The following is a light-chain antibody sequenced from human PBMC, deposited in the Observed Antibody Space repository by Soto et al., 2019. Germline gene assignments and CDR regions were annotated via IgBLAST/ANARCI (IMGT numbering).Light chain of an antibody. CDR3: CSYAGSYTWV. V-gene: IGLV2-11*01. J-gene: IGLJ3*02. CDR1: SSDVGTYGY. CDR2: DVT. Sequence: QSVLTQPRSVSGSPGQSVTISCTGTSSDVGTYGYVSWYQQHPGKAPKLMTYDVTERPSGVPDRFSGSKSGNTASLTISGLQAEDEADYYCCSYAGSYTWVFGGGTQLTVL.